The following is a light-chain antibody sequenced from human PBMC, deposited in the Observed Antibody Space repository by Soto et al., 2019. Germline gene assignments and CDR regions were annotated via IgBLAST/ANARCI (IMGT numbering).Light chain of an antibody. J-gene: IGKJ1*01. V-gene: IGKV3D-15*01. CDR1: HSINSK. CDR3: QQYNNWPPE. CDR2: VAS. Sequence: EVVMTQSPATLSVSPGESATLSCRASHSINSKLAWYKQKPGQAPRLLISVASVRASGIPASFSGSVSETEFTFTISSLQSEDFAVYYCQQYNNWPPEFGPGTKV.